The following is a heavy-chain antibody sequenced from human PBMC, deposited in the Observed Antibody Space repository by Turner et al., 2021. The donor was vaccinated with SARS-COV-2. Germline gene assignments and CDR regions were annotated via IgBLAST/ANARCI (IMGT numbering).Heavy chain of an antibody. Sequence: QLQLQESGPGLVKPSEPLSLTSPVSGGAISISSYYWGWLRKPPGKGLELIGSIYYSGSNYDNPSLKSRVTISVETSKNKFSLKRSSVTAADTAVYYCASPYITMVRGVNYYGMDVWGQGTTVTVSS. D-gene: IGHD3-10*01. J-gene: IGHJ6*02. V-gene: IGHV4-39*01. CDR2: IYYSGSN. CDR3: ASPYITMVRGVNYYGMDV. CDR1: GGAISISSYY.